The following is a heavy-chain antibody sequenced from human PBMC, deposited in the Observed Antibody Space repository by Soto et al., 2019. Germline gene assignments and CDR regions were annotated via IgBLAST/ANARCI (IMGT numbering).Heavy chain of an antibody. J-gene: IGHJ1*01. CDR3: AKDVHYDIVTGIEYFHH. CDR1: EFTFSSYA. Sequence: EVQLLESGGGLVQPGGSLKLSCAASEFTFSSYAMSWVRQAPGKGLEWVSGISGTGRVTNYADSVKGRFTISRDNPKNTLYLLMNSLRAEDTAVYYCAKDVHYDIVTGIEYFHHWGLGTLVTVSS. V-gene: IGHV3-23*01. CDR2: ISGTGRVT. D-gene: IGHD3-9*01.